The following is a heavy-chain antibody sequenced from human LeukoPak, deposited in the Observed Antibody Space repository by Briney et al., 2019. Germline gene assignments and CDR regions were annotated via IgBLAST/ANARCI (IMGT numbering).Heavy chain of an antibody. CDR3: AKDYSDSRVADVFFEY. V-gene: IGHV3-23*01. D-gene: IGHD2-15*01. J-gene: IGHJ4*02. CDR1: GLAFSDYA. Sequence: GGSLSLSCAASGLAFSDYAMSWFRRAPGKGLEGVAGITSGFTPHYADSVKGRFTISRDDSKNTFHLQLNSLRAEDTAVYYCAKDYSDSRVADVFFEYWGQGTLVTVAS. CDR2: ITSGFTP.